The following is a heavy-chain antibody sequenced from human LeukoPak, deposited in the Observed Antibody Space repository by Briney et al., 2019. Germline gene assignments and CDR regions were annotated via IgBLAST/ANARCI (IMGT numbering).Heavy chain of an antibody. D-gene: IGHD2-2*03. Sequence: GGSLRLSRAASGFTVSSNYMSWVRQAPGKGLEWVSYISSSGSTIYYADSVKGRFTISRDNTKNSLYLQMNSLRAEDTAVYYCAKDSHWILFDDWGQGTLVTVSS. CDR3: AKDSHWILFDD. CDR2: ISSSGSTI. CDR1: GFTVSSNY. V-gene: IGHV3-11*04. J-gene: IGHJ4*02.